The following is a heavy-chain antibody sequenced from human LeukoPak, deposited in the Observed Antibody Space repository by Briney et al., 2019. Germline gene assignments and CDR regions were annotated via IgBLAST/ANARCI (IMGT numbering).Heavy chain of an antibody. Sequence: SETLSLTCAVYGGSFSGYYWSWIRQPPGKGLEWIGEINHSGSTNYNPSLKSRVTISVDTSKNQFSLKLSSVTAADAAVYYCARTAAAGRGGYYFDYWGQGTLVTVSS. CDR1: GGSFSGYY. V-gene: IGHV4-34*01. CDR3: ARTAAAGRGGYYFDY. D-gene: IGHD6-13*01. CDR2: INHSGST. J-gene: IGHJ4*02.